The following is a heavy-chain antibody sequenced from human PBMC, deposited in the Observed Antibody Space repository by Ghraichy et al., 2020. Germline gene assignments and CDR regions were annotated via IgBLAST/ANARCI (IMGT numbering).Heavy chain of an antibody. J-gene: IGHJ6*02. D-gene: IGHD6-19*01. V-gene: IGHV1-2*02. CDR2: INPNSGGT. Sequence: ASVKVSCKASGYTFTGYYMHWVRQAPGQGLEWMGWINPNSGGTNYAQKFQGRVTMTRDTSISTAYMELSRLRSDDTAVYYCAQKGKAVAGTWDYYYGMDVWGQGTTVTVSS. CDR3: AQKGKAVAGTWDYYYGMDV. CDR1: GYTFTGYY.